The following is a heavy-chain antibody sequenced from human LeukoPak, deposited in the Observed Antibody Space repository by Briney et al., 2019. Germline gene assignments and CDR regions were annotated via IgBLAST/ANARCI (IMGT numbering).Heavy chain of an antibody. CDR1: GFTFSSYA. CDR2: ISSSSSYI. CDR3: ARDFWSGY. Sequence: PGRSLRLSCAASGFTFSSYAMSWVRQAPGKGLEWVSSISSSSSYIYYADSVKGRFTISRDNAKNSLYLQMNSLRAEDTAVYYCARDFWSGYWGQGTLVTVSS. V-gene: IGHV3-21*01. J-gene: IGHJ4*02. D-gene: IGHD3-3*01.